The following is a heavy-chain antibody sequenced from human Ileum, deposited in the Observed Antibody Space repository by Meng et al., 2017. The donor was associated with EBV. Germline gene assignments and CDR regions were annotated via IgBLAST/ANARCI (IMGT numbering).Heavy chain of an antibody. D-gene: IGHD3-22*01. CDR2: IYKSGST. J-gene: IGHJ4*02. CDR3: ARGGDTSGYSLDY. CDR1: GGSISSGGYY. Sequence: QVQRKGSGPGLWKPSQTRSLTCEVSGGSISSGGYYWSWIRQPPGKGLEWIGYIYKSGSTYYNPSLTSRVTISVDTSKNQFFLKLGSVTAADTGVYYCARGGDTSGYSLDYWGQGILVTVSS. V-gene: IGHV4-30-4*01.